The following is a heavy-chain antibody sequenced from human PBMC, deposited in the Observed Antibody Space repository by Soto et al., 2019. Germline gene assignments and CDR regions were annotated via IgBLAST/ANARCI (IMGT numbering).Heavy chain of an antibody. Sequence: GGSLRLSCAASGFTFRNTWMSWVRQAPGKGLEGVGRIKSKTDGGTTDYAAPVKGRFTISRDDSKNTLYLQMNSLKTEDTAVYYCTTEHCGGDCYLDYWGQGTLVTVSS. CDR2: IKSKTDGGTT. D-gene: IGHD2-21*02. CDR3: TTEHCGGDCYLDY. CDR1: GFTFRNTW. V-gene: IGHV3-15*01. J-gene: IGHJ4*02.